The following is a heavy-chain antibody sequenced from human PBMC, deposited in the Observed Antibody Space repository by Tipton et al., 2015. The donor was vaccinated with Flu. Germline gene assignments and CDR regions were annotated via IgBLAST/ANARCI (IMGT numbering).Heavy chain of an antibody. V-gene: IGHV3-53*01. CDR1: GLTVSGNF. D-gene: IGHD3-10*01. Sequence: SLRLSCAISGLTVSGNFMSWVRQAPGKGLEWASILYSGGTTNYGDSVKGRFTISRDSSKNTLYLQMNSLRAEDTAVYFCATYHDYYGSGTYGYFDNWGQGTLVTVSS. CDR3: ATYHDYYGSGTYGYFDN. J-gene: IGHJ4*02. CDR2: LYSGGTT.